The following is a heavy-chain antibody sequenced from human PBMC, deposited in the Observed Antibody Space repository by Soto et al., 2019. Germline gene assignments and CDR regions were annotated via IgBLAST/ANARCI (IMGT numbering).Heavy chain of an antibody. CDR2: ISAYNGNT. CDR1: GYTFTSYG. CDR3: ARDLRLGKRRDEVAGKDAVGF. V-gene: IGHV1-18*01. D-gene: IGHD6-19*01. Sequence: QVQLVQSGAEVKKPGASVKVSCKASGYTFTSYGISWVRQAPGQGLEWMGWISAYNGNTNYAQKLQGRVTMTTDTSTSTAYMELRSLRSDDTAVYYCARDLRLGKRRDEVAGKDAVGFWGQGTLVTVSS. J-gene: IGHJ4*02.